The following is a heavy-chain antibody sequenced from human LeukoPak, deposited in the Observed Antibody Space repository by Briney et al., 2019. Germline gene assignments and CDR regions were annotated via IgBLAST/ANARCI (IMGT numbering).Heavy chain of an antibody. Sequence: GGSLRLSCAASGFTFSSYSMNWVRQAPGKGLEWVSYISSSGSNIYYAGSVKGRFTISRDNAKNSLYLQMNSLRAEDTAVYYCARSSTTYYYDTSSHYWGQGTLVTVSS. CDR3: ARSSTTYYYDTSSHY. J-gene: IGHJ4*02. V-gene: IGHV3-48*04. D-gene: IGHD3-22*01. CDR2: ISSSGSNI. CDR1: GFTFSSYS.